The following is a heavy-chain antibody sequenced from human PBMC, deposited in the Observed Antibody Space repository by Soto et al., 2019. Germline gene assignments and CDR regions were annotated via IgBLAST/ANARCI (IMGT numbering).Heavy chain of an antibody. CDR1: GVTFSMYW. CDR2: INDDGIST. V-gene: IGHV3-74*01. J-gene: IGHJ4*02. CDR3: TRGPRSTSTGTGAF. D-gene: IGHD1-1*01. Sequence: GGALRLSCSASGVTFSMYWMHWVRQVPGKGPEWVSRINDDGISTNYADSVKGRFTISRDNAMNTLYLQMNALRVEDTAVYYCTRGPRSTSTGTGAFWGQGTLVPVSS.